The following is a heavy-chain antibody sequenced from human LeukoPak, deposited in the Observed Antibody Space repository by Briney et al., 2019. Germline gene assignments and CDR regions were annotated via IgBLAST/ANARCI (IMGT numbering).Heavy chain of an antibody. CDR3: AKIPLDSSDLDY. CDR1: GFTFSSYG. Sequence: GRSLRLSCAASGFTFSSYGMHWVRQAPGKGLEWVAVIWYDGSNKYYADSVKGRFTISRDNSKNTLYLQMNSLRADDTAVYYCAKIPLDSSDLDYWGQGTLVTVSS. J-gene: IGHJ4*02. CDR2: IWYDGSNK. V-gene: IGHV3-33*06. D-gene: IGHD6-19*01.